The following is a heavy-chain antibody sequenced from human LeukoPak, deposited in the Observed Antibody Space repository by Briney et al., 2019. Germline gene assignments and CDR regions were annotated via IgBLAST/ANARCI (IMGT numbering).Heavy chain of an antibody. CDR1: GYTFTSYG. D-gene: IGHD3-22*01. J-gene: IGHJ3*02. CDR3: AVTYYYDSSGYRPDAFDI. V-gene: IGHV1-18*01. Sequence: ASVKVSCKASGYTFTSYGISWVRQAPGQGLEWMGWISAYNGNTNYAQKLQGRVTMTTDTPTSTAYMELRSLRSDDTAVYYCAVTYYYDSSGYRPDAFDIWGQGTMVTVSS. CDR2: ISAYNGNT.